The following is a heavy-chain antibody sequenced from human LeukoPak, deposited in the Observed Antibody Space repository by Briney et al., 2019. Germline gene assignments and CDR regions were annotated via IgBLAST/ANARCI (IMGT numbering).Heavy chain of an antibody. V-gene: IGHV3-21*01. CDR1: GFTFSSYS. J-gene: IGHJ4*02. D-gene: IGHD4-23*01. Sequence: GGSLRLSCAASGFTFSSYSMNWVRQAPGKGLEWVSSISSSSIYIYYAVSVKGRFTTSRDNAKNSLYLQMNSLRAEDSAVYYCARDETPYYWGQGILITVSS. CDR2: ISSSSIYI. CDR3: ARDETPYY.